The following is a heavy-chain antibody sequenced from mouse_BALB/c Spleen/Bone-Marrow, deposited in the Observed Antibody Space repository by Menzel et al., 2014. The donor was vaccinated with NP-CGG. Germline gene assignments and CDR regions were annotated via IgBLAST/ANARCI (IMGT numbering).Heavy chain of an antibody. V-gene: IGHV1-9*01. Sequence: QVQLQQPGAELMKPGASVKISCKATGYTFSSYWIEWVKQRPGHGLEWIGEILPGSGSIKYNEKFKGKATFTADTSSNTAYMQLSSLTSEDSAVYYCASRYDTMDYWGQGTSVTVSS. CDR1: GYTFSSYW. CDR2: ILPGSGSI. CDR3: ASRYDTMDY. J-gene: IGHJ4*01.